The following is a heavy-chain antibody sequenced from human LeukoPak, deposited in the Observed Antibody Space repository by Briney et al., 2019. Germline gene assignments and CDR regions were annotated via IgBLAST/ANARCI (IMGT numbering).Heavy chain of an antibody. J-gene: IGHJ4*02. Sequence: GGSLGLSCAASGFTFSSYAMHWVRQAPGKGLEWVAVISYDGSNKYYADSVKGRFTISRDNSKNTLYLQMNSLRAEDTAVYYCASAAAAGTSGFDYWGQGTLVTVSS. CDR1: GFTFSSYA. CDR2: ISYDGSNK. CDR3: ASAAAAGTSGFDY. D-gene: IGHD6-13*01. V-gene: IGHV3-30-3*01.